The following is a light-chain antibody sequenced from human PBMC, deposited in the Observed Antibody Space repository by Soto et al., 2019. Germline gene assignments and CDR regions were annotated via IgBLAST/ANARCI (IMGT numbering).Light chain of an antibody. CDR1: QSVSHNY. V-gene: IGKV3-20*01. J-gene: IGKJ5*01. CDR2: GAS. CDR3: QQYGSSPPIT. Sequence: EIVLTQSPGTLSLSPGERDTLSCRASQSVSHNYLAWYQQKPGQAPRLLIYGASNRATGIPDRFSGSGSGTDFTLTISRLEPEDFAVYYCQQYGSSPPITFGQGTRLEIK.